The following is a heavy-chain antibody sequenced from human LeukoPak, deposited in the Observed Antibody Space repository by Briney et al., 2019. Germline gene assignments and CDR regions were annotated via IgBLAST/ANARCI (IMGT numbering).Heavy chain of an antibody. CDR1: GASISSGDFY. J-gene: IGHJ4*02. CDR3: AGGPDSAKAGY. V-gene: IGHV4-61*02. D-gene: IGHD3-3*01. Sequence: SETLSLTCAVSGASISSGDFYWNWIRQPAGKGLEWIGRSYTSGSTDYSPSLQSRVTISLDTSKNQFSLKLRSVTAADSAVYYCAGGPDSAKAGYWGQGTLVAVSS. CDR2: SYTSGST.